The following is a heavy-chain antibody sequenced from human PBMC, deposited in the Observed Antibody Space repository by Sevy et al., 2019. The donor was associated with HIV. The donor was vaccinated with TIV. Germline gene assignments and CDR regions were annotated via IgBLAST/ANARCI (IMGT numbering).Heavy chain of an antibody. J-gene: IGHJ4*02. CDR1: GFTFSDHY. CDR3: ATHAGIAAAGRVFDY. V-gene: IGHV3-72*01. Sequence: GGSLRLSCVASGFTFSDHYMEWVRQAPGKGLEWVGRTRKKGDDNTTEYAASVKGRFTISSDESKNSLYVQMNSLEAEDTAVYYCATHAGIAAAGRVFDYWGQRTLVTVSS. D-gene: IGHD6-13*01. CDR2: TRKKGDDNTT.